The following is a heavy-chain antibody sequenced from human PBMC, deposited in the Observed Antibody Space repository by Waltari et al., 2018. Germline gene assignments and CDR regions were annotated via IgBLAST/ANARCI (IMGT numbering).Heavy chain of an antibody. CDR2: IYYSGST. V-gene: IGHV4-39*07. Sequence: QLQLQESGPGLVKPSETLSLTCTVSGGSISSSSYYWGWIRQPPGKGLEWIGSIYYSGSTYYNPSLKSRVTISVDTSKNQFSLKLSSVTAADTAVYYCARGYFWSGYQDYWGQGTLVTVSS. CDR3: ARGYFWSGYQDY. CDR1: GGSISSSSYY. D-gene: IGHD3-3*01. J-gene: IGHJ4*02.